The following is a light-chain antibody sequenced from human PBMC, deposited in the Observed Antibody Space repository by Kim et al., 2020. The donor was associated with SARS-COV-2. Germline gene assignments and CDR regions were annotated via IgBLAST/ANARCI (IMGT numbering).Light chain of an antibody. CDR3: ATWDDSLNTHV. CDR1: SSNIGSNT. CDR2: GNS. V-gene: IGLV1-44*01. J-gene: IGLJ1*01. Sequence: QAVVTQPPSASGTPGQRVTISCSGSSSNIGSNTVNWYQHLPRTAPKLLIFGNSQRPSGVPDRFSASKSGTSASLAISGLQSEDEADYYCATWDDSLNTHVFGTGTKVTV.